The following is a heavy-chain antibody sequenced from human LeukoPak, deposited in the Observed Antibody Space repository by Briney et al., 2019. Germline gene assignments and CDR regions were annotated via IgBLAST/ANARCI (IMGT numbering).Heavy chain of an antibody. CDR2: IYTSGTT. D-gene: IGHD2-2*01. Sequence: SETLSLTCTVSGSISSYYWSWIRQPPGKGLEWIGYIYTSGTTNYNPSLKSRVTISVDTSKNQFSLDLGSVTAADSAVYYCARQKCTSASCPTKNAFDVWGQGTMVTVSS. V-gene: IGHV4-4*09. J-gene: IGHJ3*01. CDR3: ARQKCTSASCPTKNAFDV. CDR1: GSISSYY.